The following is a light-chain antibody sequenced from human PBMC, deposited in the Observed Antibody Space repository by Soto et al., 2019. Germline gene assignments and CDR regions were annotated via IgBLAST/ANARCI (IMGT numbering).Light chain of an antibody. CDR3: CSYTSSSTLV. V-gene: IGLV2-14*01. CDR1: SSDVGGYNY. J-gene: IGLJ2*01. Sequence: QSVLTQPASVSGSPGQSITISCTGTSSDVGGYNYVSWYQKHPGKAPKSLIYEVRNRPSGVSDRFSGSKTGNTASLTISGLQAEDEADYYCCSYTSSSTLVFGGGTQLTVL. CDR2: EVR.